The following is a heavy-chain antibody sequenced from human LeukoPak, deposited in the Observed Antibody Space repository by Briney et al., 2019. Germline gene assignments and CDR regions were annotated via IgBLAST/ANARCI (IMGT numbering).Heavy chain of an antibody. V-gene: IGHV3-30*18. CDR1: GFTFSSYG. CDR3: AKDRGRNSGYSMDV. D-gene: IGHD1-26*01. J-gene: IGHJ6*03. CDR2: ISYDGSNK. Sequence: GGSLRLSCAASGFTFSSYGMHWVRQAPGKGLEWVAVISYDGSNKYYADSVKGRFTISRDNSKNTLYLQMNSLRAEDTAVYYCAKDRGRNSGYSMDVWGQGTTVTVSS.